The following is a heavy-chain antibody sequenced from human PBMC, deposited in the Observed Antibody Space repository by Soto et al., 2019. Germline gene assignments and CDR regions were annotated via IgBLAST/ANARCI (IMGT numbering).Heavy chain of an antibody. V-gene: IGHV4-39*01. D-gene: IGHD3-10*01. CDR2: IYYSGST. J-gene: IGHJ4*02. Sequence: PSETLSLTCTVSGGSISSSSYYWGWIRQPPGKGLEWIGSIYYSGSTYYNPSLKSRVTISVDTSKNQFSLKLSSVTAADTAVYYCARLLWFGEPPAWGQGTLVTVSS. CDR3: ARLLWFGEPPA. CDR1: GGSISSSSYY.